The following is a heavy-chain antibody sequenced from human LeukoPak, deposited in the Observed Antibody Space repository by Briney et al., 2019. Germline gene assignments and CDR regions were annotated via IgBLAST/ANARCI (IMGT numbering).Heavy chain of an antibody. CDR3: ARLREDSYDYYGMDV. J-gene: IGHJ6*02. CDR1: GVSISSYY. D-gene: IGHD2-15*01. CDR2: IYYSGST. Sequence: PSETLSLTCTVSGVSISSYYWSWIRQPPGKGLEWIGYIYYSGSTSHSASLKSRVTMSIDTSKSQFSLKLDSVTTADTAVYYCARLREDSYDYYGMDVWGQGTTVTVSS. V-gene: IGHV4-59*01.